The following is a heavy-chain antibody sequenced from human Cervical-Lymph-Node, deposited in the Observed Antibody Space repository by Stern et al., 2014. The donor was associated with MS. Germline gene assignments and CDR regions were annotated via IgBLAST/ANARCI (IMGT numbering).Heavy chain of an antibody. CDR2: ISHDGNNQ. V-gene: IGHV3-30*03. CDR3: ARGPGGLRYSTKLQPYYYYGMDV. D-gene: IGHD2/OR15-2a*01. J-gene: IGHJ6*02. Sequence: VQLVESGGGVVQPGRSLRLSCAASGFTFSSYGMHWVRQAPGKGLEWVAVISHDGNNQYYTESVKGRITISRDNSQKTLYLQLNSLRPEDTAIYYCARGPGGLRYSTKLQPYYYYGMDVWGPGTTVTVSS. CDR1: GFTFSSYG.